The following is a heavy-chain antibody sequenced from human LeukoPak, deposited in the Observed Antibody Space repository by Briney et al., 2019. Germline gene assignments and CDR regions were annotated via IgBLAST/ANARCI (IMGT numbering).Heavy chain of an antibody. CDR3: ARDGGYGSGSYRVYYYYMDV. D-gene: IGHD3-10*01. V-gene: IGHV1-2*02. CDR1: GHTFTFHS. Sequence: ASVKFCSNASGHTFTFHSIHSVGHAPGPGNAWIGWINPNSGGTNYAQKFHGRVSMTRETSISTAYMELSRLRSDHSAVYNCARDGGYGSGSYRVYYYYMDVWGKGTTVTVSS. CDR2: INPNSGGT. J-gene: IGHJ6*03.